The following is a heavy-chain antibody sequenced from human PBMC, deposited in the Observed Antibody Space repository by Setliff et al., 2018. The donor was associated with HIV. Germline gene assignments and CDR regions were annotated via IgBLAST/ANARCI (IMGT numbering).Heavy chain of an antibody. Sequence: SETLSLTCAVSGYSISDGYYWGWIRQPPGKGLEWIGNILDGQITFFNLSLKSRGTISVDPSKNQFSLRLTFVTAADTALYYCAGGMGATNGSWFDPW. V-gene: IGHV4-38-2*01. J-gene: IGHJ5*02. D-gene: IGHD6-13*01. CDR3: AGGMGATNGSWFDP. CDR2: ILDGQIT. CDR1: GYSISDGYY.